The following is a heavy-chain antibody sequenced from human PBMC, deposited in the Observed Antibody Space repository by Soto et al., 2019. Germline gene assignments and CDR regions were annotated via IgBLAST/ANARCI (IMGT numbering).Heavy chain of an antibody. CDR1: GYTFTSYG. Sequence: QVQLVQSGAEVKKPGASVKVSCKASGYTFTSYGISWVRQSPGQGLEWMGWISAYNGNTNYAQKLQGRVTMTTDTSTSTAYMELRSLSSDDSAVYYCARDSAAYSPRPYYFDYRGQGTLVTVSS. D-gene: IGHD4-4*01. V-gene: IGHV1-18*01. J-gene: IGHJ4*02. CDR2: ISAYNGNT. CDR3: ARDSAAYSPRPYYFDY.